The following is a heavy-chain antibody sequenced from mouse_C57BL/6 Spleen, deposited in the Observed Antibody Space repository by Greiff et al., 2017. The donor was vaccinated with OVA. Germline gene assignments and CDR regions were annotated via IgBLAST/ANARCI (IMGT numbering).Heavy chain of an antibody. CDR2: IDPSDSYT. CDR3: ARRGYDGYSDY. CDR1: GYTFTSYW. V-gene: IGHV1-69*01. J-gene: IGHJ2*01. Sequence: QVQLQQPGAELVMPGASVKLSCKASGYTFTSYWMHWVKQRPGQGLEWIGEIDPSDSYTNYNQKFKGKSTLTVDKSSSTAYMQLSSLTSEDSAVYYCARRGYDGYSDYWGQGTTLTVSS. D-gene: IGHD2-3*01.